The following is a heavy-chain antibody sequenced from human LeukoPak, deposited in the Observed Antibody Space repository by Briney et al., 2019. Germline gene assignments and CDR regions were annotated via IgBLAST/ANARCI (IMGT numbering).Heavy chain of an antibody. V-gene: IGHV3-23*01. CDR3: TRGTYSNGRCDVFDI. J-gene: IGHJ3*02. CDR1: GFTFSSYA. D-gene: IGHD6-19*01. CDR2: ISGSGVST. Sequence: GGSLRLSCAASGFTFSSYAMSWVRQAPGKGLEWVSAISGSGVSTYYADSVKGRFTISRDNAKNSLYLQMNSLRADDAAVYYCTRGTYSNGRCDVFDIWGQGTMVTVSS.